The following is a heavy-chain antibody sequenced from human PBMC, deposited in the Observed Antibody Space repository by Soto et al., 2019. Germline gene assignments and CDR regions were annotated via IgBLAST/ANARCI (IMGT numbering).Heavy chain of an antibody. CDR1: GFTFSSYA. J-gene: IGHJ4*02. D-gene: IGHD3-10*01. V-gene: IGHV3-23*01. CDR2: IGVTDGKT. CDR3: AKGMFSSSPAAAGSFDY. Sequence: GGSLSLSCAASGFTFSSYAMSWVRQAPGKGLEWVAAIGVTDGKTYYADSVKGRFTISRDNSENTLYLQMSRLRAEDTAVYFCAKGMFSSSPAAAGSFDYWGQGALVTVSS.